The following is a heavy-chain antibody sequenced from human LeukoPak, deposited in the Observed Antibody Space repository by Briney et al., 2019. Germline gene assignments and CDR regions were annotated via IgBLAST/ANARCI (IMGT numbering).Heavy chain of an antibody. D-gene: IGHD2-8*02. J-gene: IGHJ3*02. CDR3: ARGPPGYWYDVFDI. V-gene: IGHV3-21*01. CDR1: RFTFSIYN. CDR2: ISSSSSYI. Sequence: GGSLRLSCAASRFTFSIYNMNWVRQAPGEGLEWVSSISSSSSYIYYADSVKGRFTISRDNAKNSLYLQMNSLRAEDTAVYYCARGPPGYWYDVFDIWGQGTMVTVSS.